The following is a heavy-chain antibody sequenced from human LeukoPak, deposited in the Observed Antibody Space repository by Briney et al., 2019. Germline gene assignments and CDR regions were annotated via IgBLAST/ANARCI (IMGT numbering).Heavy chain of an antibody. CDR2: IYNSRST. J-gene: IGHJ3*02. CDR3: ARRNVLTEGEAFDI. Sequence: SETLSLTCTVSGGSISSYYWSWIRQPPGEGLEWIGYIYNSRSTNYNPSLNSRVTISADASKNQFSLKLNSVTAADTAVYYCARRNVLTEGEAFDIWGQGTMVTVSS. D-gene: IGHD3-9*01. V-gene: IGHV4-59*08. CDR1: GGSISSYY.